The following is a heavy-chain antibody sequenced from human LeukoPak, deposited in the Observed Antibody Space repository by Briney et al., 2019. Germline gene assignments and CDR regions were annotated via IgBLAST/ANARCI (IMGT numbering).Heavy chain of an antibody. CDR1: GGSFSGYY. D-gene: IGHD3-3*01. V-gene: IGHV4-34*01. J-gene: IGHJ5*02. CDR3: ARGARWKVFGVVIIVLGWFDH. Sequence: SETLSLTCAVYGGSFSGYYWSWIRQPPGKGLEWIGEINHSGSTNYNPSLKSRVTISVDTSKNQFSLKLSSVTAADTAVYYCARGARWKVFGVVIIVLGWFDHWGQGTLVTVSS. CDR2: INHSGST.